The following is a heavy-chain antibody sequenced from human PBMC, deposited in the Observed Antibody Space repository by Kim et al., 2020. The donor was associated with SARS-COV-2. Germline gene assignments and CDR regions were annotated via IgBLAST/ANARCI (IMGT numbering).Heavy chain of an antibody. CDR2: IKQDGSEK. V-gene: IGHV3-7*03. J-gene: IGHJ3*02. D-gene: IGHD2-21*02. CDR3: ARDPGGPGCGGDCRHDAFDI. Sequence: GGSLRLSCAASGFTFSSYWMSWVRQAPGKGLEWVANIKQDGSEKYYVDSVKGRFTISRDNAKNSLYLQMNSLRAEDTAVYYCARDPGGPGCGGDCRHDAFDIWGQGTMVTVSS. CDR1: GFTFSSYW.